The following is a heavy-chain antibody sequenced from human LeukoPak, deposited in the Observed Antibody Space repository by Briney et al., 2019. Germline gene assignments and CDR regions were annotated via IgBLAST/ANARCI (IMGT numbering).Heavy chain of an antibody. Sequence: SETLSLTCTVSRGSLSSGDYYWSWIRHPPGKGLEWIRYIYYSGSTYNNPSLKSRVTISVDQSKNQFSLELSYVTAADTAVYYCARAVIVPVALGFDYWGQGTVVTVS. CDR3: ARAVIVPVALGFDY. V-gene: IGHV4-30-4*01. J-gene: IGHJ4*02. D-gene: IGHD2-2*01. CDR2: IYYSGST. CDR1: RGSLSSGDYY.